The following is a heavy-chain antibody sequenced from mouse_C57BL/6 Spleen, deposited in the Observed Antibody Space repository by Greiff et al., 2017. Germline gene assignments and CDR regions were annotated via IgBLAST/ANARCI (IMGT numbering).Heavy chain of an antibody. Sequence: VQLQQSGPGLVKPSQSLSLTCSVTGYSITSGYYWNWIRQFPGNKLEWMGYISYAGSNNYNPSLKNRISITRDTSKNQFFLKLNSVTTEDTATYYCARAFDYDRGRFAYWGQGTLVTVSA. J-gene: IGHJ3*01. D-gene: IGHD2-4*01. V-gene: IGHV3-6*01. CDR3: ARAFDYDRGRFAY. CDR2: ISYAGSN. CDR1: GYSITSGYY.